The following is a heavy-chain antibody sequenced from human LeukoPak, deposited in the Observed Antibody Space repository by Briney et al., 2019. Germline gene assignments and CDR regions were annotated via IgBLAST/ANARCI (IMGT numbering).Heavy chain of an antibody. CDR2: IYHSGST. J-gene: IGHJ5*02. V-gene: IGHV4-38-2*02. CDR1: GGSISSYY. Sequence: PSETLSLTCTVSGGSISSYYWGWIRQPPGKGLEWIGSIYHSGSTYYNPSLKSRVTISVDTSKNQFSLKLSSVTAADTAVYYCARDYGSGSYVNWFDPWGQGTLVTVSS. CDR3: ARDYGSGSYVNWFDP. D-gene: IGHD3-10*01.